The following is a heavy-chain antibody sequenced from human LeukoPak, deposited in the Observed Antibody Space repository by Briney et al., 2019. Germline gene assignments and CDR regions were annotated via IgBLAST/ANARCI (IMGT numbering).Heavy chain of an antibody. D-gene: IGHD3-3*01. Sequence: GGSLRLSCAASGFTFSSYSMNWFRQAPGKGLEWVSSISSSSSYIYYADSVKGRFTISRDNAKNSLYLQMNSLRAENTAVYYCARTGLSGYFDYWGQGTLVTVSS. CDR3: ARTGLSGYFDY. CDR1: GFTFSSYS. J-gene: IGHJ4*02. CDR2: ISSSSSYI. V-gene: IGHV3-21*01.